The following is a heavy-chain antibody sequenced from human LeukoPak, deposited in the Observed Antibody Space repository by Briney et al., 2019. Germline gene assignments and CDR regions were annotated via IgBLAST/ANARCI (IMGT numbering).Heavy chain of an antibody. CDR3: AKEGYYYDSSGYYRYFDY. J-gene: IGHJ4*02. CDR1: GFTFSLYW. CDR2: IISYGSSI. Sequence: GGSLRLSCAASGFTFSLYWMHWVRQAPGKGLVWVSRIISYGSSIRYADSVKGRFTISTDSAKKTVYLQMNSLRAEDTAVYYCAKEGYYYDSSGYYRYFDYWGQGTLVTVSS. D-gene: IGHD3-22*01. V-gene: IGHV3-74*01.